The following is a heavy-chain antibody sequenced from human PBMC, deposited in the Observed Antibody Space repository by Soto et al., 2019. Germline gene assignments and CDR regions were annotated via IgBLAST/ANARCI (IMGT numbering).Heavy chain of an antibody. CDR3: ARLGYDSSGYPSWFDP. J-gene: IGHJ5*02. D-gene: IGHD3-22*01. CDR1: GGSISSSSYS. CDR2: VYFSGNT. Sequence: SETLSLTCSVSGGSISSSSYSWSWIRQHPGKGLEWIGYVYFSGNTDYNPSLKSRVTISVDTSKKQFSLRLTSVTVADTAVYYCARLGYDSSGYPSWFDPWGQGTLVTVSS. V-gene: IGHV4-31*03.